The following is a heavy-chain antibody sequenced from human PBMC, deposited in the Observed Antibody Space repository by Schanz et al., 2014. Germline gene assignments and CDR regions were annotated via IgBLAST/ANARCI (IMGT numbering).Heavy chain of an antibody. V-gene: IGHV3-30-3*01. D-gene: IGHD6-19*01. CDR2: ISNDGSIK. J-gene: IGHJ4*02. Sequence: QVQLLQFGGGVVQPGRSLRLSCAASGFTFSSYAMHWVRQAPGYGLEWVALISNDGSIKYYADSVKGLFSISRDNAKNSLFLQMNRLRAEDTALYYCAIIGVMVAVAGTRADYWGQGTLVTVSS. CDR1: GFTFSSYA. CDR3: AIIGVMVAVAGTRADY.